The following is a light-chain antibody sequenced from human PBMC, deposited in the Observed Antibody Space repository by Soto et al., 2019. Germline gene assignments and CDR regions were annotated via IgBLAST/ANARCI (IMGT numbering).Light chain of an antibody. J-gene: IGKJ5*01. Sequence: EMVLTQSPGTLSLSPWEIATLSCRASQSISSNSLAWYQQKPGQAPGLFIYGASSRATGIPDRFIGSGSGTHFTLTISRLEPEDFALYYCQQYGSSPRISFGQGTRLEIK. V-gene: IGKV3-20*01. CDR2: GAS. CDR3: QQYGSSPRIS. CDR1: QSISSNS.